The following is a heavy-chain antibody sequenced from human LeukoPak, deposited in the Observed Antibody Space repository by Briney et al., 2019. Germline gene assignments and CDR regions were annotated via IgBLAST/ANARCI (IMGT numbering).Heavy chain of an antibody. CDR1: GFSIISTY. Sequence: GGSLRLSCAASGFSIISTYLSWVRQAPGKGLEWVSVIYSGGSTYYADSVKGRFTISRDISKSTVYPQMNSLRAEDTAVYYCAKVTGYCSSAACTQFDCWGQGTLVTVSS. J-gene: IGHJ4*02. V-gene: IGHV3-66*01. CDR3: AKVTGYCSSAACTQFDC. D-gene: IGHD2-2*01. CDR2: IYSGGST.